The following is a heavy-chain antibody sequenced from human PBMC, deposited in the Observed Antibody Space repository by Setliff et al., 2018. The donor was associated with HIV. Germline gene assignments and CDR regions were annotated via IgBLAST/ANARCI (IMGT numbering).Heavy chain of an antibody. J-gene: IGHJ6*03. CDR3: ARVSSTYWYSIFRNYYYHMDV. CDR1: DSGTYY. Sequence: SETLSLTCTVSDSGTYYWSWIRQPAGKGLEWIGSIYYSGSTYYNPSLKSRVTISVDTSKNQFSLKLSSVTAADTAVYYCARVSSTYWYSIFRNYYYHMDVWGKGTTVTVSS. V-gene: IGHV4-39*07. CDR2: IYYSGST. D-gene: IGHD2-8*02.